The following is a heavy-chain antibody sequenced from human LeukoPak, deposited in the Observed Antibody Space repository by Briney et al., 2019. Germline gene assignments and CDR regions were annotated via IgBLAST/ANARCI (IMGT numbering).Heavy chain of an antibody. V-gene: IGHV3-21*01. CDR2: ISSSSSYI. CDR1: GFTFSSYS. J-gene: IGHJ3*02. CDR3: ARVLISGSYGDAFDI. Sequence: GGSLRLSCAASGFTFSSYSMNWVRQAPGKGLEWVSSISSSSSYIYYADSVKGRFTISRDNAKNSLYLQMNSLRAEDTAVYYCARVLISGSYGDAFDIWGRGTMVTVSS. D-gene: IGHD1-26*01.